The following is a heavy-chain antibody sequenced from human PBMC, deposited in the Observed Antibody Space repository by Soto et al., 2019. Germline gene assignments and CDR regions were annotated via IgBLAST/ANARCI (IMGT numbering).Heavy chain of an antibody. CDR3: ARGGGRYPDYYYYYMDV. Sequence: PGGSLRLSCAASGFTFSSYGMHWVRQAPGKGLEWVAVIWYDGSNKYYADSVKGRFTISRDNSKNTLYLQMNSLRAEDTAVYYCARGGGRYPDYYYYYMDVWGKGTTVTVSS. D-gene: IGHD3-16*02. CDR1: GFTFSSYG. V-gene: IGHV3-33*01. CDR2: IWYDGSNK. J-gene: IGHJ6*03.